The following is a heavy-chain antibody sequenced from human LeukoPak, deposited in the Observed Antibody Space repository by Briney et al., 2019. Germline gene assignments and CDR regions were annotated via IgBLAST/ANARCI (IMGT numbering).Heavy chain of an antibody. CDR1: GYVFIRHW. D-gene: IGHD3-10*01. V-gene: IGHV5-51*01. CDR2: IHPEDSFA. CDR3: ARHREEPGFDY. Sequence: HGESLKISCKTSGYVFIRHWIGWVRQVPGKGLEWMGVIHPEDSFARYNPAFEGQVTLSVDESASIAYLQLSSLRASDTAIYYCARHREEPGFDYWGQGTLVTVSS. J-gene: IGHJ4*02.